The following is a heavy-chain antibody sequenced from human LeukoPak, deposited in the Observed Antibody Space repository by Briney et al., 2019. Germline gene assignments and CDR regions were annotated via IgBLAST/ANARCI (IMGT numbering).Heavy chain of an antibody. V-gene: IGHV3-33*01. CDR3: ARALGSSWYYFDY. CDR2: IWYDGSNK. CDR1: GFTFSSYG. J-gene: IGHJ4*02. D-gene: IGHD6-13*01. Sequence: GGSLRLSCAASGFTFSSYGMHWVRQAPGKGLEWVAVIWYDGSNKYYADSVKGRFTTSRDNSKNTLYLQMNSLRAEDTAVYYCARALGSSWYYFDYWGQGTLVTVSS.